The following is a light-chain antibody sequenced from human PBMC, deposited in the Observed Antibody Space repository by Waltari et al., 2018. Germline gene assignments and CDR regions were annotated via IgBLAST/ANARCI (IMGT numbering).Light chain of an antibody. CDR2: EVT. Sequence: QSALTQPPSASGSPGQSVTISCTGTSSDVGGYHFVSWYQQHPGKAPKLLIYEVTKRPAGVPDRFSGSKSGNTASLTVSGLQAEDEADYYCSSFEGSNNLLFGGGTELTVL. CDR1: SSDVGGYHF. V-gene: IGLV2-8*01. J-gene: IGLJ2*01. CDR3: SSFEGSNNLL.